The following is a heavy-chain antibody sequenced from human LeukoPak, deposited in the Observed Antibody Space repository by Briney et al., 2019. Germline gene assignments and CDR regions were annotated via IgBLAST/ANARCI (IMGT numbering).Heavy chain of an antibody. J-gene: IGHJ1*01. Sequence: ASVKVSCKASGYTFTGYYMHWVRQAPGQGLEWMGIINPSGGSTSYAQKFQGRVTMTRDTSTSTVYMELSSLRSEDTAVYYCARARGGRYFQHWGQGTLVTVSS. D-gene: IGHD2-15*01. V-gene: IGHV1-46*01. CDR3: ARARGGRYFQH. CDR1: GYTFTGYY. CDR2: INPSGGST.